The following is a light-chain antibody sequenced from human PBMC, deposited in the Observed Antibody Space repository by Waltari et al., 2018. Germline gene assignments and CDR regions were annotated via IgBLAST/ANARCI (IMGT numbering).Light chain of an antibody. CDR2: EVS. CDR1: SSDVGGYNY. Sequence: QSALTQPPSASGSPGQSVTISCTGTSSDVGGYNYVSWYQQHPGKAPKLMIYEVSKRPSGVPERFSGSKSGNTASLTVSGLQAEDEADYYCSSYAGSNNPGVFGTGTKVTVL. J-gene: IGLJ1*01. V-gene: IGLV2-8*01. CDR3: SSYAGSNNPGV.